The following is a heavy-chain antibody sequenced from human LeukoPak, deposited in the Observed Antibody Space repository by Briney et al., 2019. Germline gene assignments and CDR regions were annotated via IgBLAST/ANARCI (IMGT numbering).Heavy chain of an antibody. CDR2: MNPNSGNT. D-gene: IGHD3-22*01. V-gene: IGHV1-8*02. J-gene: IGHJ4*02. CDR3: ARGRGYDRTGYVYYFDF. Sequence: ASVKVSCKASGYTFTSYGISWVRQAPGQGLEWVGWMNPNSGNTGHAQEFQGRVTMTRDTSMSTAYMELSSLRYEDTAVYYCARGRGYDRTGYVYYFDFWGQGTLVTVSS. CDR1: GYTFTSYG.